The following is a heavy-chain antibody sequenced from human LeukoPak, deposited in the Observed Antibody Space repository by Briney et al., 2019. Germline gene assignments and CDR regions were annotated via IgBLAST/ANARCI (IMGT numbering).Heavy chain of an antibody. CDR1: GFTFDDYA. CDR3: AKSLVGATEGFWEKYFDY. D-gene: IGHD1-26*01. J-gene: IGHJ4*02. Sequence: GRSLRLSCAASGFTFDDYAMHWVRQAPGKGLEWVSGISWNSGSIGYADSVKGRFTISRDNAKNSLYLQMNSLRAEDTALYYCAKSLVGATEGFWEKYFDYWGQGTLVTVSS. V-gene: IGHV3-9*01. CDR2: ISWNSGSI.